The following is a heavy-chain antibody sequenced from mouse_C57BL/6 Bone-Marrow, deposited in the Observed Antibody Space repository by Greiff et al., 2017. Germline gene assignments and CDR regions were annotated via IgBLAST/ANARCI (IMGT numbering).Heavy chain of an antibody. Sequence: QVQLQQPGAELVMPGASVKLSCKASGYTFTSYWMHWVKQRPGQGLEWIGEIDPSDSYTNYNQKFQGKSTLTVDKSSSTAYMQLSSLTSEDSAVYYCARSDYYGSSSYYAMDYWGQGTSVTVSA. D-gene: IGHD1-1*01. CDR2: IDPSDSYT. V-gene: IGHV1-69*01. J-gene: IGHJ4*01. CDR1: GYTFTSYW. CDR3: ARSDYYGSSSYYAMDY.